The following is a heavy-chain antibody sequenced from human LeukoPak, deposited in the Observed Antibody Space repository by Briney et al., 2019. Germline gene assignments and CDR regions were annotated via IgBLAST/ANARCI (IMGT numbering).Heavy chain of an antibody. J-gene: IGHJ4*02. V-gene: IGHV4-39*07. D-gene: IGHD6-13*01. CDR2: IYYSGST. CDR1: GGSISSSSYY. CDR3: ARAFSSSSWFDY. Sequence: SETLSLTCTVSGGSISSSSYYWGWIRQPPGKGLEWIGSIYYSGSTNYNPSLKSRVTISVDTSKNQFSLKLSSVTAADTAVYYCARAFSSSSWFDYWGQGTLVTVSS.